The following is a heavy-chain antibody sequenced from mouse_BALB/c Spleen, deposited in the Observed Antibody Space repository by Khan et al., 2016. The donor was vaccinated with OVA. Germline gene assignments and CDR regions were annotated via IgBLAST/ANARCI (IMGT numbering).Heavy chain of an antibody. CDR1: GFSLSRYN. D-gene: IGHD2-14*01. Sequence: QVQLKHSGPGLVAPSQSLSITCTVSGFSLSRYNVHWVRQPPGEGLEWLGMIWGGGGTDYNSALKFRLSISKDNSKSQVFLKMNSLQTDDTAMYYCARAYYRYDGYYAMDYWGQGTSVTVSS. CDR3: ARAYYRYDGYYAMDY. V-gene: IGHV2-6-4*01. CDR2: IWGGGGT. J-gene: IGHJ4*01.